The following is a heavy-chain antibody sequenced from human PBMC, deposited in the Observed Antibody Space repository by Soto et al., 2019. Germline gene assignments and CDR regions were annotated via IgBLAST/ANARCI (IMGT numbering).Heavy chain of an antibody. D-gene: IGHD3-16*02. J-gene: IGHJ4*02. V-gene: IGHV1-18*01. CDR1: GYSFSNYG. CDR2: ISAYNGNT. CDR3: ATDADHYYRWGSYRYTQYFDY. Sequence: GASVKVCCKASGYSFSNYGISWVRQAPGQGLEWMGWISAYNGNTDFAQKVQGRVTMATDPSTTTAYMELRSLRSDDTAVYYCATDADHYYRWGSYRYTQYFDYWGQGSLV.